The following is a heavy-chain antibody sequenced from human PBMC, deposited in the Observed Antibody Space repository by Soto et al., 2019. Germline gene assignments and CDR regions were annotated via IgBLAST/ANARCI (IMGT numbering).Heavy chain of an antibody. Sequence: ASVKVSCKASGYTFTTYGISWVRQAPRQGLEWMGWISAYNGNTNYAQKLQGRITMTTDNSRNTLYLQMNSLRAEDTAIYYCAKYQPMTQPRPYFDYWGQGTLVTVSS. V-gene: IGHV1-18*01. D-gene: IGHD3-22*01. CDR3: AKYQPMTQPRPYFDY. CDR2: ISAYNGNT. CDR1: GYTFTTYG. J-gene: IGHJ4*02.